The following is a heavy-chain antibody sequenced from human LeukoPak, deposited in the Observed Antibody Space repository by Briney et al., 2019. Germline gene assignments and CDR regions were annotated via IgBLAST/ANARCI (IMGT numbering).Heavy chain of an antibody. Sequence: SETLSLTCTVSGGSISSYYWSWIRQPPGKGLEWIGYIYYSGSTNYNPSLKSRVTISVDTSKNQFSLKLSSVTAADTAVYYCARVEKVAAAGFNCYYGMDVRGQGTTVTVSS. J-gene: IGHJ6*02. V-gene: IGHV4-59*01. D-gene: IGHD6-13*01. CDR3: ARVEKVAAAGFNCYYGMDV. CDR1: GGSISSYY. CDR2: IYYSGST.